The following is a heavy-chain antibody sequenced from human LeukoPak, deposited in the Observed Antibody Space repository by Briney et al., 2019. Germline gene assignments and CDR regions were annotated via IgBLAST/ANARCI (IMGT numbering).Heavy chain of an antibody. CDR1: GFTFSSYG. D-gene: IGHD2-2*02. CDR2: IWYDGSNK. CDR3: ASGYCSSTSCYTGLDY. V-gene: IGHV3-33*01. Sequence: SGGSLRLSCAASGFTFSSYGMHWVRQAPGKGREWVAVIWYDGSNKYYADSVKGRFTISRDNSKNTLYLQMNSLRAEDTAVYYCASGYCSSTSCYTGLDYWGQGTLVTVSS. J-gene: IGHJ4*02.